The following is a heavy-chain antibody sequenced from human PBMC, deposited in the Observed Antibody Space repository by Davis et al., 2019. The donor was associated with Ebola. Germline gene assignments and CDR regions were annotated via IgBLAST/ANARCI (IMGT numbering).Heavy chain of an antibody. D-gene: IGHD2-15*01. V-gene: IGHV3-9*01. J-gene: IGHJ4*02. Sequence: PGGSLRLSCAASGFTFDDYAMHWVRHAPGKGLEWVSGISWNSGSIGYADSVKGRFTISRDNAKNSLYLQMNSLRAEDTAVYYCARFGRVVAAFDYWGQGTLVTVSS. CDR2: ISWNSGSI. CDR1: GFTFDDYA. CDR3: ARFGRVVAAFDY.